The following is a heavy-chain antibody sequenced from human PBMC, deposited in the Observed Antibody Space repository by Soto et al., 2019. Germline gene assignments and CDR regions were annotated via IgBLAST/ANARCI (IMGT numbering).Heavy chain of an antibody. CDR3: AKGEGEPSPWFDP. CDR1: GFTFDDYT. V-gene: IGHV3-43*01. D-gene: IGHD3-16*01. CDR2: ISWDGGST. J-gene: IGHJ5*02. Sequence: EVQLVESGGVVVQPGGSLRLSCAASGFTFDDYTMHWVRQAPGKGLEWVSLISWDGGSTYYADSVKGRFTISIDNSKTSMFLQMNSLRTEDTALYYCAKGEGEPSPWFDPWGQGTLVTVSS.